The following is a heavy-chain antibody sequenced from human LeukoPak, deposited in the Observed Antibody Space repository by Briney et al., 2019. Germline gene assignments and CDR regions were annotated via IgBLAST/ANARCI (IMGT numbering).Heavy chain of an antibody. V-gene: IGHV4-4*07. CDR3: AVRYSGSGSYPYFFDY. Sequence: SETLSLTCSVSGDSISSYYWSWIRQPAGKGLEWIGRVYNSGSTNYNPSLKSRVTMSVDTSKNQFSLNLNSVTAADTAVYYCAVRYSGSGSYPYFFDYWGQGTLVTVSP. D-gene: IGHD3-10*01. J-gene: IGHJ4*02. CDR2: VYNSGST. CDR1: GDSISSYY.